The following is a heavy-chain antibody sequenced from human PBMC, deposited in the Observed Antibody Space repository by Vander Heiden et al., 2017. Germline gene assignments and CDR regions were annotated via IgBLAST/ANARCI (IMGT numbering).Heavy chain of an antibody. CDR3: ARYTSAWYLDY. D-gene: IGHD6-25*01. Sequence: QVQLQQSGPGLVKPSQTLSLTCPISGDRVSSNSAAWNRLRQSPSRGLEWLGRTYYRSKWYSDYAFSVRSRISINPDTTKNQFTLQLNSVTPEDTAIYYCARYTSAWYLDYWGQGTLVTVSS. CDR1: GDRVSSNSAA. V-gene: IGHV6-1*01. J-gene: IGHJ4*02. CDR2: TYYRSKWYS.